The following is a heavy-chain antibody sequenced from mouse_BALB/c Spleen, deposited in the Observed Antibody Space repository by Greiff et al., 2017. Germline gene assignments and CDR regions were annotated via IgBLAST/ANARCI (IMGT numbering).Heavy chain of an antibody. CDR2: ISNLAYSI. J-gene: IGHJ4*01. V-gene: IGHV5-15*02. D-gene: IGHD2-1*01. CDR1: GFTFSDYG. Sequence: EVQGVESGGGLVQPGGSRKLSCAASGFTFSDYGMAWVRQAPGKGPEWVAFISNLAYSIYYADTVTGRFTISRENAKNTLYLEMSSLRSEDTAMYYCARGAYGNAMDYWGQGTSVTVSS. CDR3: ARGAYGNAMDY.